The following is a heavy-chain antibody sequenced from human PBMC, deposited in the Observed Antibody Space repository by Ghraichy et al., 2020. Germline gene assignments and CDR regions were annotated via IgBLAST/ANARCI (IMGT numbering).Heavy chain of an antibody. Sequence: GGSLRLSCAASGFTFSSYSMNWVRQAPGKGLEWVSSISSSSSYIYYADSVKGRFTISRDNAKNSLYLQMNSLRAEDTAVYYCARAVDTATPHDMDVWGQGTTVTVSS. CDR3: ARAVDTATPHDMDV. CDR2: ISSSSSYI. V-gene: IGHV3-21*01. J-gene: IGHJ6*02. CDR1: GFTFSSYS. D-gene: IGHD5-18*01.